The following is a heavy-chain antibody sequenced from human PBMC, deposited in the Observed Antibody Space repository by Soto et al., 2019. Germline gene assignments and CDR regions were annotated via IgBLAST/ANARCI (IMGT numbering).Heavy chain of an antibody. V-gene: IGHV3-11*01. J-gene: IGHJ4*02. CDR1: GFTFSDCY. Sequence: GGSLRLSCAASGFTFSDCYMSWIRQAPGKGLEWVSYISSSGSTIYYADSVKGRFTISRDNAKNSLYLQMNSLRAEDTAVYYCARGSSAPLYCSGGSCYDNADYFDYWGQGTLVTVSS. CDR3: ARGSSAPLYCSGGSCYDNADYFDY. CDR2: ISSSGSTI. D-gene: IGHD2-15*01.